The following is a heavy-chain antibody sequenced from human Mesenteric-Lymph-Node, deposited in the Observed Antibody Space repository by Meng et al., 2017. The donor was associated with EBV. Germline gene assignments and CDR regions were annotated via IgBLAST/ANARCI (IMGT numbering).Heavy chain of an antibody. CDR3: ARGRSIAAFGTPFDY. Sequence: QVQLQQWGAGLLKTSETLSLTCAVYGGSFSDYYWSWIRQPPGKGLEWIGEINHSGSTNYNPSLKSRVTISVDTSKNQFSLMLSSVTAADTAVYYCARGRSIAAFGTPFDYWGQGTLGTVSS. V-gene: IGHV4-34*01. CDR2: INHSGST. CDR1: GGSFSDYY. D-gene: IGHD6-13*01. J-gene: IGHJ4*02.